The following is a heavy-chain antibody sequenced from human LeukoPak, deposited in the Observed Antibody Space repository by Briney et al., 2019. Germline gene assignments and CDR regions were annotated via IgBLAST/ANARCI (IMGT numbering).Heavy chain of an antibody. J-gene: IGHJ4*02. CDR1: GGTFNSYV. CDR2: FIPMFGTT. CDR3: ARDPYYYDSSGYPTSRGYFDY. V-gene: IGHV1-69*06. Sequence: GASVKVSCKASGGTFNSYVIHWVRQAPGQGLEWMGGFIPMFGTTNDARKFLGRVTITADKSTNTVYMELSSLRSEDTALYYCARDPYYYDSSGYPTSRGYFDYWGQGTLVTVSS. D-gene: IGHD3-22*01.